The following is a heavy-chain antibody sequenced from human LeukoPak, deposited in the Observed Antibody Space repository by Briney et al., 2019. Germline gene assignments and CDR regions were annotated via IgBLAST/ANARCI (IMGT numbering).Heavy chain of an antibody. J-gene: IGHJ4*02. CDR1: GDSITSYY. D-gene: IGHD2-2*01. Sequence: SETLSLTCAVSGDSITSYYWNWIRQPPGKGLEWIEYLHYTGSTDYNPSLRSRVTMWVDASKKQLSLRMTSVTAADTAIYYCANQGSREVRGFDYWGLGTLVTVSS. CDR2: LHYTGST. V-gene: IGHV4-59*01. CDR3: ANQGSREVRGFDY.